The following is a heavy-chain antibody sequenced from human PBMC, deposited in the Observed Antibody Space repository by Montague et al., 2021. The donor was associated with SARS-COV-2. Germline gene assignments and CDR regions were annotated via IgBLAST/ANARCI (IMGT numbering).Heavy chain of an antibody. D-gene: IGHD6-13*01. J-gene: IGHJ4*02. CDR3: AGRYSSSWTGDQYYFDY. Sequence: TLSLTCTVSGGSISSGGYYWSWIRQHPGKGLEWIGYIYYSGSTYYNPSLKSRVTISVDTSKNQFSLKLSSVTAADTAVYYCAGRYSSSWTGDQYYFDYWGQGTLVTVSS. V-gene: IGHV4-31*03. CDR2: IYYSGST. CDR1: GGSISSGGYY.